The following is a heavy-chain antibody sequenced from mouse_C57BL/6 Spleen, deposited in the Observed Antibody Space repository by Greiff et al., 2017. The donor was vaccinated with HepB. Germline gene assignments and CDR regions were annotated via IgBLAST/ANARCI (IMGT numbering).Heavy chain of an antibody. CDR1: GFTFSDYG. D-gene: IGHD1-1*01. CDR2: ISSGSSTI. V-gene: IGHV5-17*01. CDR3: ARPGIYYGSTIDV. Sequence: EVMLVESGGGLVKPGGSLKLSYAASGFTFSDYGMHWVRQAPEKGLEWVAYISSGSSTIYYADTVKGRFTISRDNAKNTLFLQMTSLRSEDTAMYYCARPGIYYGSTIDVWGTGTTVTVSS. J-gene: IGHJ1*03.